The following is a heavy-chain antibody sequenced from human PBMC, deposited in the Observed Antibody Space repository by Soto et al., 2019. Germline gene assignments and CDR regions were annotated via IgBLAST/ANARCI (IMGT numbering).Heavy chain of an antibody. CDR2: IYGDDDK. CDR3: VHRLPFDFNF. J-gene: IGHJ2*01. CDR1: GFSLSTPGTA. Sequence: KESGPPLLTPTQTLTLTCSFSGFSLSTPGTAVAWIRQPPGQALEWLALIYGDDDKRYSPSLKNRLNITKDTSKDQVVLTMTNMDPVDTATYFCVHRLPFDFNFWGRGALVTVSS. V-gene: IGHV2-5*02.